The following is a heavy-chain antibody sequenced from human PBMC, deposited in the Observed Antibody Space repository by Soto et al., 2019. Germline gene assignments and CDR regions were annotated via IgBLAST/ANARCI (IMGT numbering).Heavy chain of an antibody. CDR1: VDSVSGNSAA. D-gene: IGHD3-16*01. J-gene: IGHJ4*02. V-gene: IGHV6-1*01. CDR3: ARELVRRNGSLRFLVVYWFYN. Sequence: SNTLSLTCAISVDSVSGNSAAWNWIRQSPSRGLEWLGRTYYRSKWYNDYAVSVKSRITVTPDTSKNQFSLHLTSVIAADTAVYYCARELVRRNGSLRFLVVYWFYNWGQGTLVTVSS. CDR2: TYYRSKWYN.